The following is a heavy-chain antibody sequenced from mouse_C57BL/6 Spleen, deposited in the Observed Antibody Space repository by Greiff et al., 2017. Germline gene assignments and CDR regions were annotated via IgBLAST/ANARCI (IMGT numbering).Heavy chain of an antibody. CDR2: IDPNSGGT. CDR3: ARFVVASYYYAMDY. D-gene: IGHD1-1*01. V-gene: IGHV1-72*01. Sequence: QVQLQQPGAELVKPGASVKLSCKASGYTFTSYWMHWVKQRPGRGLEWIGRIDPNSGGTKYNEKFQSKATLTVDKPSSTAYMQLSSLTSEDSAVYYCARFVVASYYYAMDYWGQGTSVTVSS. CDR1: GYTFTSYW. J-gene: IGHJ4*01.